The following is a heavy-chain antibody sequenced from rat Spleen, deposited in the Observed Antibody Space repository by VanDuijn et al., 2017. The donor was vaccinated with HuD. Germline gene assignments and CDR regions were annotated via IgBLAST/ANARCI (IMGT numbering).Heavy chain of an antibody. CDR2: IWSTGGT. CDR3: ARHEAAPFDY. CDR1: GFSLTSYN. D-gene: IGHD1-2*01. V-gene: IGHV2-41*01. J-gene: IGHJ2*01. Sequence: QVQLKESGPGLVQPSQTLSLTCTVAGFSLTSYNVDWVRQPPGKGLEWMGVIWSTGGTWYNSALKSRLSISKDTSKSQVFLKMNSLQPEDTGTYYCARHEAAPFDYWGQGVMVTVSS.